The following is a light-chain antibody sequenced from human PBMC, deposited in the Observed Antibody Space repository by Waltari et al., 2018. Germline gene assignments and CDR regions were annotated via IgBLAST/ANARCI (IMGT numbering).Light chain of an antibody. V-gene: IGKV1-39*01. CDR1: QSISSY. J-gene: IGKJ3*01. CDR2: DSS. CDR3: QQSYNTPPVT. Sequence: DIQMTQPPSSLSASAGGRVTITCRASQSISSYFNWFQQKPGKAPKLLLYDSSNLQRGVPSRFSGSGSETDFTLTISSLQPEDIATYYCQQSYNTPPVTFGPGTKVDIK.